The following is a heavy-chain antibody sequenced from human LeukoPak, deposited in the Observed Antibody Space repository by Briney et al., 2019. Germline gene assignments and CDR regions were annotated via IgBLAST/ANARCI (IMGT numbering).Heavy chain of an antibody. Sequence: SETLSLTCAVSGGSISSGGYSWSWIRQPPGKGLEWIGEINHSGSTNYNPSLKSRVTISVDTSKNQFSLKLSSVTAADTAVYYCARADWDDSPSNWFDPWGQGTLVTVSS. J-gene: IGHJ5*02. CDR2: INHSGST. V-gene: IGHV4-30-2*05. D-gene: IGHD3-3*01. CDR3: ARADWDDSPSNWFDP. CDR1: GGSISSGGYS.